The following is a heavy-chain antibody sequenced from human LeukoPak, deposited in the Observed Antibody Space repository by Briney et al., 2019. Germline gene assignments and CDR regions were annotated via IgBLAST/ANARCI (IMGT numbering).Heavy chain of an antibody. CDR3: AREVGYCSGGSCYSYFDY. J-gene: IGHJ4*02. Sequence: SETLSLTCTVSGGSISSYYWSWIRQPPGKGLDWIGYIYNSGSTNYNASLTNRVTISVDTSQNQFSLKLRSVTAADTAVYYCAREVGYCSGGSCYSYFDYWGQGTLVTVST. D-gene: IGHD2-15*01. V-gene: IGHV4-59*01. CDR2: IYNSGST. CDR1: GGSISSYY.